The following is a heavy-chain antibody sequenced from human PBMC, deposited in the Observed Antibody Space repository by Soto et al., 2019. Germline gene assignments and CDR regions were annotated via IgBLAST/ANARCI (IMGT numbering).Heavy chain of an antibody. Sequence: ASVKVSCNASVYTFTSYDINWLRQATGQGLEWMGWMNPNSGNTGYAQKFQGRVTMTRNTSIRTAYMELSSLRSEDTSVYHFAVVDVAARNYYDSSGSFGMAIWGQGITLTV. CDR2: MNPNSGNT. J-gene: IGHJ6*01. D-gene: IGHD3-22*01. V-gene: IGHV1-8*01. CDR1: VYTFTSYD. CDR3: AVVDVAARNYYDSSGSFGMAI.